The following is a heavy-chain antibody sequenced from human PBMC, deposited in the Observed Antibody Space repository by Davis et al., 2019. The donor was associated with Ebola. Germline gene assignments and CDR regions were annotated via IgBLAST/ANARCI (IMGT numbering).Heavy chain of an antibody. CDR2: IWYDGSNK. J-gene: IGHJ6*02. Sequence: GESLKISCAASGFTFSNYGMHWVRQAPGKGLEWVAVIWYDGSNKYYADSVKGRFTISRDNSKNTLYLQMNSLRAEDTAVYYCARVDKLGYCSSTSCYVGYYYYYYGMDVWGQGTTVTVSS. CDR1: GFTFSNYG. CDR3: ARVDKLGYCSSTSCYVGYYYYYYGMDV. V-gene: IGHV3-33*01. D-gene: IGHD2-2*01.